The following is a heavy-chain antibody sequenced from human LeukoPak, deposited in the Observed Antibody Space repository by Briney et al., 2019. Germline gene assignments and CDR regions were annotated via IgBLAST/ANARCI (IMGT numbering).Heavy chain of an antibody. J-gene: IGHJ4*02. D-gene: IGHD4-11*01. CDR3: ARDFLTTAFDY. V-gene: IGHV3-48*04. CDR1: GFTFSSYS. Sequence: GGSLRLSCAASGFTFSSYSMNWVRQAPGKGLEWVSYISSSGSTIYYADSVKGRFTISRDNAKNSLYLQMNSLRAEDTAVYYCARDFLTTAFDYWGQGTLVTVSS. CDR2: ISSSGSTI.